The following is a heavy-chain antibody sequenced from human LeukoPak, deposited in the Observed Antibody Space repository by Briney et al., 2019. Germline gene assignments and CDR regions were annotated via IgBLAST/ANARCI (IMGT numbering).Heavy chain of an antibody. Sequence: SETLSLTCTVSGGSVCTSDYYWGWIRQSPVKGLEWIGDVFYTGKTNYNPSLRGRATISIDTSKNQFSLKLTYVTAADSAVYYCARVFDSWGQGTLVTVSS. CDR1: GGSVCTSDYY. CDR2: VFYTGKT. J-gene: IGHJ4*02. V-gene: IGHV4-39*07. CDR3: ARVFDS.